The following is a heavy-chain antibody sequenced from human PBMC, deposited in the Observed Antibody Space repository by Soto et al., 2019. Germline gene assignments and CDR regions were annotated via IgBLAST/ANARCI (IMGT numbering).Heavy chain of an antibody. Sequence: ASVKVSCKASGGTFSSYAISWVRQAPGQGLEWMGGIIPIFGTANYAQKFQGRVTITADESTSTAYMELSSLRSEDTAVYYCARDEYCSSTSCYGDYYYGMDVWVQGTTVTFS. J-gene: IGHJ6*02. CDR2: IIPIFGTA. V-gene: IGHV1-69*13. D-gene: IGHD2-2*01. CDR1: GGTFSSYA. CDR3: ARDEYCSSTSCYGDYYYGMDV.